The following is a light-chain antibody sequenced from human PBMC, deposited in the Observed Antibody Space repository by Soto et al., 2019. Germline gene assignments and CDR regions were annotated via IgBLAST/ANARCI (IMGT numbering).Light chain of an antibody. Sequence: EIVLTQSPATLSLSPGQRATLSCRASQSVSRYLVWYQQKTGQAPRLLIYDASNRATGIPARFSGSGSGTDFTLTISSLEPEDFAVYYCQQRDSWPPTFGGGTKVDIK. CDR3: QQRDSWPPT. CDR2: DAS. CDR1: QSVSRY. J-gene: IGKJ4*01. V-gene: IGKV3-11*01.